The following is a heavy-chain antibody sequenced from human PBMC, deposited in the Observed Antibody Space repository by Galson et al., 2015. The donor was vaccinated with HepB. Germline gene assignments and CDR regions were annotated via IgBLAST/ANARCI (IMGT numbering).Heavy chain of an antibody. CDR3: ASGPDTMVQGVMDGWFDP. CDR2: ISSSSSTI. V-gene: IGHV3-48*01. D-gene: IGHD3-10*01. CDR1: GFTFSSYS. Sequence: SLRLSCAASGFTFSSYSMNWVRQAPGKGLEWVSYISSSSSTIYYADSVKGRFTISRDNAKNSLYLQMNSLRAEDTAVYYCASGPDTMVQGVMDGWFDPWGQGTLVTVSS. J-gene: IGHJ5*02.